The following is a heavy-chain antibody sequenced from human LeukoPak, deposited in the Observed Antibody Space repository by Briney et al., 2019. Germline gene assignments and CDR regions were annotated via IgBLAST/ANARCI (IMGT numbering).Heavy chain of an antibody. CDR3: ASEPPFYDILTAYSPYP. Sequence: ASVKVSCKASGGTFSNYAITWVRQAPGQGLEWMGGIIPLFDTANYAQKLQSRVTITADKSTSTAYIELSSLRSEDTAVYYCASEPPFYDILTAYSPYPWGQGTLVTVSS. D-gene: IGHD3-9*01. CDR2: IIPLFDTA. J-gene: IGHJ5*02. CDR1: GGTFSNYA. V-gene: IGHV1-69*06.